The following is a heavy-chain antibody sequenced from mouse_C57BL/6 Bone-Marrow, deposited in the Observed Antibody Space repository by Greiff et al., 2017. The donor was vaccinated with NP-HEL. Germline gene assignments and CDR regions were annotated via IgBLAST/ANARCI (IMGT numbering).Heavy chain of an antibody. J-gene: IGHJ2*01. CDR1: GYTFTSYW. Sequence: QVQLQQPGAELVRPGSSVKLSCKASGYTFTSYWMDWVKQRPGQGLEWIGNIYPSDSETLYNQKFKDKATLTVDKSSSTAYMQLSSLTSEDSAVYYCARCGSSFDYWGQGTTLTVSS. CDR2: IYPSDSET. D-gene: IGHD1-1*01. CDR3: ARCGSSFDY. V-gene: IGHV1-61*01.